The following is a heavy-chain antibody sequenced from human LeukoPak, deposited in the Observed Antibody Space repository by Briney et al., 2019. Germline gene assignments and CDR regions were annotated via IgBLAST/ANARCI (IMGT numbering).Heavy chain of an antibody. V-gene: IGHV1-46*01. CDR3: ASIEAAGSSFDY. Sequence: ASVKVSCKASGYTFTSYYMHWVLQAPGQGLEWMGIVNPSGGSTSYAQKFQGRITMTSDTSTSTVYMELSSLRSEDTAVYYCASIEAAGSSFDYWGQGTLVTVSS. J-gene: IGHJ4*02. D-gene: IGHD6-13*01. CDR2: VNPSGGST. CDR1: GYTFTSYY.